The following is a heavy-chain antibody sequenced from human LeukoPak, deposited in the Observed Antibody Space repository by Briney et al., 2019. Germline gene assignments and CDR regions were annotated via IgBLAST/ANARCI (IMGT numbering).Heavy chain of an antibody. CDR2: IYYSGST. D-gene: IGHD5-18*01. CDR3: ASIPRYGPYDAFDI. Sequence: PSETLSLTCTVSGGSISSSSYYWGWIRQPPGKGLEWIGSIYYSGSTYYNPSLKSRVTISVDTSKNQFSLKLSSVTAADTAVYYCASIPRYGPYDAFDIWGQGTVVTVSS. V-gene: IGHV4-39*07. CDR1: GGSISSSSYY. J-gene: IGHJ3*02.